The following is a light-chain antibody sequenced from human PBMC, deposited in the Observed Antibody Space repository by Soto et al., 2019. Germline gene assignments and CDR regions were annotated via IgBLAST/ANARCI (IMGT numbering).Light chain of an antibody. Sequence: EIVLTQLPGTLSLSPGERAILSCRASQSVSSSSLTWYQHKPGQAPRLLIYGASNRATGIPDRFSGSGSGTDFTLTISRLEPEDFAVYYCQQYGNSPMSTFGQGTKLEIK. V-gene: IGKV3-20*01. CDR2: GAS. CDR3: QQYGNSPMST. CDR1: QSVSSSS. J-gene: IGKJ2*01.